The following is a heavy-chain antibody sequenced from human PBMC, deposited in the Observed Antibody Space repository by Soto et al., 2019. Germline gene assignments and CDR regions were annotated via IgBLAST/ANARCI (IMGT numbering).Heavy chain of an antibody. D-gene: IGHD5-12*01. CDR1: GGTFSSYA. J-gene: IGHJ4*02. V-gene: IGHV1-69*13. Sequence: ASVKVSCKASGGTFSSYAISWVRQAPGQGLEWMGGIIPIFGTANYAQKFQGRVTITADESTSTAYMELSSLRSEDTAVYYCAREGRYSSSVDYWGQGTLVTVSS. CDR2: IIPIFGTA. CDR3: AREGRYSSSVDY.